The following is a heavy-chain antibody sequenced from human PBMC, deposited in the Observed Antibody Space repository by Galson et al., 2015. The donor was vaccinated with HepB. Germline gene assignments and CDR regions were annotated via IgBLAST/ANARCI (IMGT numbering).Heavy chain of an antibody. CDR1: GYTFTSYA. Sequence: SVKVSCKASGYTFTSYAMHWVRQAPGQRLEWMGWINAGNGNTKYSQKFQGRVTITRDTSASTAYMELSSLRSEDTAVYYCARDTGLTMVREFDYWGQGTLVTVSS. CDR2: INAGNGNT. CDR3: ARDTGLTMVREFDY. D-gene: IGHD3-10*01. J-gene: IGHJ4*02. V-gene: IGHV1-3*01.